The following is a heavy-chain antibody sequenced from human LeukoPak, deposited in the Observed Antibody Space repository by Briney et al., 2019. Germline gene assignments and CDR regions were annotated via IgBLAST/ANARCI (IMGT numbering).Heavy chain of an antibody. V-gene: IGHV4-4*07. D-gene: IGHD3-3*01. Sequence: SETLSLTCTVSGGSISSYYWSWIRQPAGKGLEWIGRIYTSGSTNYNPSLKSRVTMSVDTSKNQFSLKLSSVTAADTAVYYCARESFGRHYDFWSGYVYYFDYWGQGTLVTVSS. CDR2: IYTSGST. J-gene: IGHJ4*02. CDR3: ARESFGRHYDFWSGYVYYFDY. CDR1: GGSISSYY.